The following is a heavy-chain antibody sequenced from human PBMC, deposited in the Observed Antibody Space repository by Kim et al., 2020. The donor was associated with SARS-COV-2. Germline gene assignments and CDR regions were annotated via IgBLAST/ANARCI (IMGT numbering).Heavy chain of an antibody. V-gene: IGHV3-23*01. J-gene: IGHJ4*02. CDR2: IRGTDYNT. CDR3: AKSFGGFSFGKLDY. CDR1: GFNFRTYA. Sequence: GGSLRLSCAASGFNFRTYAMNWVRQAPGKGLEWVASIRGTDYNTYYADSVKGRFTISRDNSKNTVFLQLNSLRADDSAIYLCAKSFGGFSFGKLDYWGQG. D-gene: IGHD5-18*01.